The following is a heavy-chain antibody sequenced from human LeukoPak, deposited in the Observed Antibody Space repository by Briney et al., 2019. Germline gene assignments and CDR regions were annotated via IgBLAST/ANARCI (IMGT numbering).Heavy chain of an antibody. CDR1: GFTFDDYA. Sequence: GGSLRLSCAASGFTFDDYAMHWVRQAPGKGLEWVSGISWNSGSIGYEDSVKGRFTISRDNAKNSLYLQMNSLRAEDTAVYYCTRDPRRLDYWGQGTLVTVSS. CDR3: TRDPRRLDY. V-gene: IGHV3-9*01. J-gene: IGHJ4*02. CDR2: ISWNSGSI.